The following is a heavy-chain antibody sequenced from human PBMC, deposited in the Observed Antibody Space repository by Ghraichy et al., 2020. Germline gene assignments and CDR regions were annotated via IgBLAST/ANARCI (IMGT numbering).Heavy chain of an antibody. CDR3: ARETANCGGDCYDY. J-gene: IGHJ4*02. D-gene: IGHD2-21*01. Sequence: WGSLRLSCVASGFTFNSYEMNWVRQAPGKGLEWLAYIDSSGTSRIYADSVRGRFTVSRDNAKKSLYLQIDILRAEDTAVYYCARETANCGGDCYDYWGQGTLVTVTS. V-gene: IGHV3-48*03. CDR2: IDSSGTSR. CDR1: GFTFNSYE.